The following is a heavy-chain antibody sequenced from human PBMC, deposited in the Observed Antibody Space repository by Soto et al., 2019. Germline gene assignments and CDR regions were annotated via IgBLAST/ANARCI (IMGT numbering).Heavy chain of an antibody. Sequence: QVQLQQWGAGLLEPSETLSLTCVVYGGSFSGYYWGWIRQPPGKGLEWFGEVNHSGGIDYNPSLKSRVTISVDTSKNQFSLKLSSVTAADTAVYYCAGRNGYYSGIDYWGQGTLVTVSS. J-gene: IGHJ4*02. CDR1: GGSFSGYY. D-gene: IGHD3-22*01. V-gene: IGHV4-34*02. CDR3: AGRNGYYSGIDY. CDR2: VNHSGGI.